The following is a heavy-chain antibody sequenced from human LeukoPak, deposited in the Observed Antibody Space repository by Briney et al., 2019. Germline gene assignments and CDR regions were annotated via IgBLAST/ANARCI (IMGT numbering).Heavy chain of an antibody. V-gene: IGHV1-69*04. CDR2: IIPIYGIA. CDR3: AREDGVEQPGMDV. J-gene: IGHJ6*02. D-gene: IGHD1/OR15-1a*01. Sequence: ASVKVSCKASGGTFSSYAISWVRQPPGQGLERMGRIIPIYGIANYAQKFQGRVTITADKYTSTAYKELSSLRSEDTAVYYCAREDGVEQPGMDVWGQGTTVTVSS. CDR1: GGTFSSYA.